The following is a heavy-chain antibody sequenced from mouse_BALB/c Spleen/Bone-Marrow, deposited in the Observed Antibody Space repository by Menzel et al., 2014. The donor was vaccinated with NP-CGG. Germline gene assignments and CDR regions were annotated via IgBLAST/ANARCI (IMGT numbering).Heavy chain of an antibody. CDR2: IWRGGST. J-gene: IGHJ4*01. CDR1: GFSLTSYG. D-gene: IGHD2-2*01. Sequence: QVQLQQSGPGLVQPSQSLSITCTVSGFSLTSYGVHWVRQSPGKGLEWLGVIWRGGSTGYNAAFMSRLSITKDNSKSQVFFKMNSLQADDTAIYYCAKVGYDVGYYAMDYWGQGTSVTVSS. CDR3: AKVGYDVGYYAMDY. V-gene: IGHV2-5*01.